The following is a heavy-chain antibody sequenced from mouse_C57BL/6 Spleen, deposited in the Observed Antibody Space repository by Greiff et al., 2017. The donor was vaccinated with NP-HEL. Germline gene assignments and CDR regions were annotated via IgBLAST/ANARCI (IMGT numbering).Heavy chain of an antibody. CDR2: IDPETGGT. CDR1: GYTFTDYE. CDR3: TRRLEAYAMDY. V-gene: IGHV1-15*01. Sequence: QVHVKQSGAELVRPGASVTLSCKASGYTFTDYEMHWVKQTPVHGLEWIGAIDPETGGTAYNQKFKGKAILTADKSSSTAYMELRSLTSEDSAVYYCTRRLEAYAMDYWGQGTSVTVSS. D-gene: IGHD3-2*02. J-gene: IGHJ4*01.